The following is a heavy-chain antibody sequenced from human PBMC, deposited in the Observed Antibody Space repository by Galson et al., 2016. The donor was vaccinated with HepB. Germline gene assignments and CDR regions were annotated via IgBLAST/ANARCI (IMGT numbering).Heavy chain of an antibody. D-gene: IGHD3-16*01. CDR2: ISRTGETF. J-gene: IGHJ4*02. V-gene: IGHV3-48*02. CDR1: GFSFSSYN. CDR3: ARDRRHNYAFFDS. Sequence: SLRLSCAASGFSFSSYNMDWVRRAPGKGLDWVSYISRTGETFYYADSVKGRFTISRDNAKNLLYLQMNSLRDEDTAVYYCARDRRHNYAFFDSWGQGTPITVFS.